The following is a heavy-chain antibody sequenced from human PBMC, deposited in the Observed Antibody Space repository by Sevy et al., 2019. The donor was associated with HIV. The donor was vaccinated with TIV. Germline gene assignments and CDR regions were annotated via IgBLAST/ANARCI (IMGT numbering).Heavy chain of an antibody. CDR1: GLTVSSTY. Sequence: GGSLRLSCAASGLTVSSTYMSWVRQAPGKGLEWVSVIYSGGGTNYADSVKGRFTISRDDAKNSLYLQMNSLRVEDTAIYYCASDYSWGQGTLVTVSS. V-gene: IGHV3-53*01. CDR3: ASDYS. J-gene: IGHJ4*02. CDR2: IYSGGGT.